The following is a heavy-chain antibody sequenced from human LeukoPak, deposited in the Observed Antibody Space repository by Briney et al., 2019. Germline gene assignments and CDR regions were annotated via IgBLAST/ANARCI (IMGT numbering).Heavy chain of an antibody. CDR2: MNPNSGNT. Sequence: ASVKVSCKASGYTFTSYDINWVRQATGQGLEWMGWMNPNSGNTGYAQKFQGRVTITRNTSISTAYMELSSLRSDDTAVYYCASQAVATNDWFDPWGQGTLVTVSS. D-gene: IGHD6-19*01. CDR3: ASQAVATNDWFDP. CDR1: GYTFTSYD. J-gene: IGHJ5*02. V-gene: IGHV1-8*03.